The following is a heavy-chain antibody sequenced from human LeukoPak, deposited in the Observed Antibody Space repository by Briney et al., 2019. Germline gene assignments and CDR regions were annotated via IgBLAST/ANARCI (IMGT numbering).Heavy chain of an antibody. CDR3: AKVVIRDFDY. CDR2: MSGSGGST. Sequence: GGSLRLSCAASGFTFSSYAMSWVRQAPGKGLEWVSSMSGSGGSTYYAGSVKGRFTISRDNSKNTLYLQMNSLRAEDTAVYYCAKVVIRDFDYWGQGTLVTVSS. D-gene: IGHD2/OR15-2a*01. J-gene: IGHJ4*02. V-gene: IGHV3-23*01. CDR1: GFTFSSYA.